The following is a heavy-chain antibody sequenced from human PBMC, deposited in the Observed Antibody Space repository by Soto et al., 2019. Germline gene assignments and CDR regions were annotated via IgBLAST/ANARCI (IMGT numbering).Heavy chain of an antibody. J-gene: IGHJ6*02. CDR2: INPNSGGT. Sequence: GASVKVSCKASGYTFTGYYMHWVRQAPGQGLEWVGWINPNSGGTNYAQKFQGWVTMTRDTSISTAYMELSRLRSDDTAVYYCAREGSSSSRLHGMDVWGQGTTVTVSS. D-gene: IGHD6-6*01. CDR3: AREGSSSSRLHGMDV. V-gene: IGHV1-2*04. CDR1: GYTFTGYY.